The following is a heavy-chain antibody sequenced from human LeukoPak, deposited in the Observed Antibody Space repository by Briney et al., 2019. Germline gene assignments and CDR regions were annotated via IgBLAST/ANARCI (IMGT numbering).Heavy chain of an antibody. D-gene: IGHD1-7*01. CDR1: GFTFSNYW. CDR2: IKEDGSEK. Sequence: RGSLRLSCEASGFTFSNYWMSWVRQAPGKGLEWVANIKEDGSEKYHVDSVMGRFTISRDNAKNSLYLQMNSLRVEDTAVYYCARDKELGSQRGSSFDYWGQGTLLTVSS. CDR3: ARDKELGSQRGSSFDY. V-gene: IGHV3-7*01. J-gene: IGHJ4*02.